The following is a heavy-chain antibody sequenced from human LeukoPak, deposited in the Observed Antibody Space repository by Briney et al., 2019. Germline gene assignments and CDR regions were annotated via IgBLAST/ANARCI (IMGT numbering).Heavy chain of an antibody. D-gene: IGHD3-22*01. CDR1: GFTFSNYW. V-gene: IGHV3-7*01. Sequence: GGSLRLSCAASGFTFSNYWMSWVRQAPGKGLEWVANIKQDGSEKYYVDSVKGRFTISRDNAKSSLYLQMNSLRAEDTAVYYCARLQDWYYDSSGYWFDYWGQGTLVTVSS. CDR2: IKQDGSEK. J-gene: IGHJ4*02. CDR3: ARLQDWYYDSSGYWFDY.